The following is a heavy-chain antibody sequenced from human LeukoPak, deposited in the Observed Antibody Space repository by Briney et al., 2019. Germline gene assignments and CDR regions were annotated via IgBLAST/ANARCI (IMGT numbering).Heavy chain of an antibody. CDR2: ISGSGGST. J-gene: IGHJ4*02. V-gene: IGHV3-23*01. Sequence: AGGSLRLSCAASGFTFSSYGMSWVRQAPGKGLEWVSVISGSGGSTYYADSVKGRFTISRDNSKDTLYLQMNSLRAEDTAVYYCAKGIIAAAGFFDYWGQGTLVTVSS. CDR1: GFTFSSYG. D-gene: IGHD6-13*01. CDR3: AKGIIAAAGFFDY.